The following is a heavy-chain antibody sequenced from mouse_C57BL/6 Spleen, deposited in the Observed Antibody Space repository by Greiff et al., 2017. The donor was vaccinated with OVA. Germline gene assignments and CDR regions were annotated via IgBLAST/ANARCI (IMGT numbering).Heavy chain of an antibody. V-gene: IGHV1-52*01. D-gene: IGHD2-5*01. CDR2: IDPSDSET. Sequence: QVQLQQPGAELVRPGSSVKLSCKASGYTFTSYWMHWVKQRPIQGLEWIGNIDPSDSETHYNQKFKDKATLTVDKSSSTAYMQLSSLTSEDSAVYYCARYWEDSNYGGGWYFDVWGTGTTVTVSS. J-gene: IGHJ1*03. CDR3: ARYWEDSNYGGGWYFDV. CDR1: GYTFTSYW.